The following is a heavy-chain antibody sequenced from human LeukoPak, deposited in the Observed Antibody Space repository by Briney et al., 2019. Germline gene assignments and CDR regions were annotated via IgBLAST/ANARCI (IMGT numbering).Heavy chain of an antibody. Sequence: ASVKVSCKASGYTFTSYGVSWVRQAPGQGLEWVGWISAYTGDRKYAQKLQGRVTMTTDTSTSTAYMELRGLRSDDTAMYYCAREIYRGGFDPWGQGILVTVSS. V-gene: IGHV1-18*01. J-gene: IGHJ5*02. CDR1: GYTFTSYG. CDR3: AREIYRGGFDP. CDR2: ISAYTGDR. D-gene: IGHD3-3*01.